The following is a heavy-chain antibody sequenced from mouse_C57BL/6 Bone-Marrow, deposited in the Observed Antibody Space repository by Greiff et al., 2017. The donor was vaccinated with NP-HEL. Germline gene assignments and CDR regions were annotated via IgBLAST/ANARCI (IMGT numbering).Heavy chain of an antibody. CDR3: ASRAYCYFDV. CDR1: GFTFSSYG. J-gene: IGHJ1*03. V-gene: IGHV5-6*02. Sequence: EVKVVESGGDLVKPGGSLKLSCAASGFTFSSYGMSWVRQTPDKRLEWVATISSGGSYTSYPDSVKGRFTISRDNAKNTLYLHMSSLKSEDTARYYCASRAYCYFDVWGTGTTVTVSS. CDR2: ISSGGSYT.